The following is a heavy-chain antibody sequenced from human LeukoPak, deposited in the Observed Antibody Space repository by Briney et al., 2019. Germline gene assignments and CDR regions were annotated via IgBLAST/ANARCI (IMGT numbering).Heavy chain of an antibody. CDR1: GGTFSSYA. J-gene: IGHJ4*02. D-gene: IGHD6-6*01. CDR3: ARVFNSRPLSIAARPTFGDY. Sequence: ASVKVSCKASGGTFSSYAISWVRQAPGQGLEWMGWISAYNGNTNYAQKLQGRVTMTTDTSTSTAYMELRSLRSDDTAVYYCARVFNSRPLSIAARPTFGDYWGQGTLVTVSS. V-gene: IGHV1-18*01. CDR2: ISAYNGNT.